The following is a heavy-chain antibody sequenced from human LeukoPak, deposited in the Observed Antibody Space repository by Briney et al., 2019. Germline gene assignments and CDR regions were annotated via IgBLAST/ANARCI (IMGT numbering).Heavy chain of an antibody. CDR1: GFTFSSNY. D-gene: IGHD3-22*01. Sequence: GGSLRLPCAASGFTFSSNYMNWVRQAPGKGLEWVSVIDSGGRTFYADSVKGRFTISRDNSKNTLYLQMNSLRAEDTAVYYCARGHYYDSSGLDYWGQGTLVTVSS. J-gene: IGHJ4*02. CDR2: IDSGGRT. CDR3: ARGHYYDSSGLDY. V-gene: IGHV3-66*01.